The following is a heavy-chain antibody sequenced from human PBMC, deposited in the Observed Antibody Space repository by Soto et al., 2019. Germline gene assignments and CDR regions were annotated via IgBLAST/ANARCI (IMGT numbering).Heavy chain of an antibody. CDR2: IYYSGST. V-gene: IGHV4-31*01. J-gene: IGHJ5*02. CDR3: ARSVTP. D-gene: IGHD3-10*01. CDR1: GGSISSGGYY. Sequence: QVQLQESGPGLVKPSQTLSLTCTVSGGSISSGGYYWSWIRQHPGKGLEWIGYIYYSGSTYYNPYLKCLVTISVETSKTQFSLKLSSVTAQHTDVYYCARSVTPWGQGTLVTVSS.